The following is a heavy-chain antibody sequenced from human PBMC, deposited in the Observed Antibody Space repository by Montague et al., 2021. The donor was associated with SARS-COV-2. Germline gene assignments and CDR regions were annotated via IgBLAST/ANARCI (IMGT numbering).Heavy chain of an antibody. CDR3: ARVKVGATNQSYFDY. D-gene: IGHD1-26*01. CDR2: IYYTGRT. J-gene: IGHJ4*02. CDR1: GGSIISDGYY. Sequence: TLSLTCSASGGSIISDGYYWSWIRHPPGKGLEWIGYIYYTGRTYYNPSLKSRVSMSVDTSNNQFSLSLSSLTAADTAVFYCARVKVGATNQSYFDYWGQGTLVTVSS. V-gene: IGHV4-31*03.